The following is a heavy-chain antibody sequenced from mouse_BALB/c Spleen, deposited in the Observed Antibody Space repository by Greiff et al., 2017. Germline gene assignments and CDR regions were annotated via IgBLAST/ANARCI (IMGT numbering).Heavy chain of an antibody. CDR1: GYSFTGYY. V-gene: IGHV1-26*01. J-gene: IGHJ4*01. D-gene: IGHD1-1*01. CDR3: ARDTVRAMDY. CDR2: INPYNGAT. Sequence: EVQLQQSGPELVKPGASVKISCKASGYSFTGYYMHWVKQSHVKSLEWIGRINPYNGATSYNQNFKDKASLTVDKSSSTAYMELHSLTSEDSAVYYCARDTVRAMDYWGQGTSVTVSS.